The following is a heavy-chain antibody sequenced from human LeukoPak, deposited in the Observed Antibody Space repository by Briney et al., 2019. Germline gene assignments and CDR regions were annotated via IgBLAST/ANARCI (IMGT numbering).Heavy chain of an antibody. Sequence: PGGSLRLSCAVSGFTFSSFNMNWVRQAPGKGLEWVSYISSSSDTIYYADSVKGRFTIARDNAKNSLYLQMDSLRAEDTAVYYCARDQGRGSSSWYVYWGQGTLVTVSS. V-gene: IGHV3-48*01. CDR2: ISSSSDTI. D-gene: IGHD6-13*01. CDR1: GFTFSSFN. J-gene: IGHJ4*02. CDR3: ARDQGRGSSSWYVY.